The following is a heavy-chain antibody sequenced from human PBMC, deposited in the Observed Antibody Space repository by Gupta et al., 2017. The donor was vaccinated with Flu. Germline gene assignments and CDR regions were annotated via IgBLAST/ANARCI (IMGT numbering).Heavy chain of an antibody. D-gene: IGHD2-2*01. CDR1: GGSISSSSYY. CDR3: ARLTAVDVVVVPAAMAPDY. CDR2: IYYSGST. J-gene: IGHJ4*02. V-gene: IGHV4-39*01. Sequence: QLQLQESGPGLVKPSETLSLTCTVSGGSISSSSYYWGWIRQPPGKGLEWIGSIYYSGSTYYNPSLKSRVTISVDTSKNQFSLKLSSVTAADTAVYYCARLTAVDVVVVPAAMAPDYWGQRTLVTVSS.